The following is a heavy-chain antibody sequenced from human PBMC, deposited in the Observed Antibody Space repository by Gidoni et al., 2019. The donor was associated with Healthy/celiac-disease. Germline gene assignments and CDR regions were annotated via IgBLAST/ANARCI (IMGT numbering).Heavy chain of an antibody. J-gene: IGHJ6*02. D-gene: IGHD3-16*01. Sequence: WATQATGKGLAWVAHIKPDGSAQYYVDSVKGRFTISRDNAINSLYLQMNSLRAEDTAVYYCGRWGVPYAMDVWGQGTTVTVSS. V-gene: IGHV3-7*03. CDR3: GRWGVPYAMDV. CDR2: IKPDGSAQ.